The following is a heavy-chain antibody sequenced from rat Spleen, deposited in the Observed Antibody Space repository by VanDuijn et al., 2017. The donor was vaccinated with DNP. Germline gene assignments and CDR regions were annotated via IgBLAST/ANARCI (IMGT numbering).Heavy chain of an antibody. D-gene: IGHD1-12*02. J-gene: IGHJ4*01. V-gene: IGHV2-63*01. CDR2: MWYDGDT. CDR1: GFSVTSYS. CDR3: TRXXDYXXDGGXYPTMXA. Sequence: QVQLKESGPGLVQPSETLSLTCTVSGFSVTSYSVSWVRQPSGRGPEWMGRMWYDGDTVYNSALKSRLSISRDTSKNQVFLKMNXLQTXDXGTYYCTRXXDYXXDGGXYPTMXAWGQGTXXTVSS.